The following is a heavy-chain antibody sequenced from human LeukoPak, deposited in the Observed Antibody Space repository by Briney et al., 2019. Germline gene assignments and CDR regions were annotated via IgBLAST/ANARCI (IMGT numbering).Heavy chain of an antibody. Sequence: PGGSLRLSCAASGFTFSDYYMSWIRQAPGKGLEWVSSISSSSSYIYYADSVKGRFTISRDNAKNSLYLQMNSLRAEDTAVYYCAREWRTSHPADYWGQGTLVTVSS. CDR1: GFTFSDYY. J-gene: IGHJ4*02. D-gene: IGHD5-12*01. V-gene: IGHV3-11*06. CDR3: AREWRTSHPADY. CDR2: ISSSSSYI.